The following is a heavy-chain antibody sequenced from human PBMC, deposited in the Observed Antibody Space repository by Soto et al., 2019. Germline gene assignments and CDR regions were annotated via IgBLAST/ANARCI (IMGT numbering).Heavy chain of an antibody. Sequence: PSETLSLTCAVSGGSFNSKNWCTWVRQPPGQGLEWIWEIYRTGSTNYNPSLKSRVTISLDKSENQFSLKVTSLTAADTAVYYCASRDPGTSVDYWGQGTLVTVSS. J-gene: IGHJ4*02. CDR2: IYRTGST. V-gene: IGHV4-4*02. CDR1: GGSFNSKNW. CDR3: ASRDPGTSVDY. D-gene: IGHD1-7*01.